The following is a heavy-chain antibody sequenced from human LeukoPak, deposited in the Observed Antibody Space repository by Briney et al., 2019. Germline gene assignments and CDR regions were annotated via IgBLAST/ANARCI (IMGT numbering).Heavy chain of an antibody. Sequence: GGSLRLSCAASGFTFSSYSMNWVRQAPGKGLEWVSSISSSSSYIYYADSVKGRFTISRDNAKNSLYLQMNSLRAEDTAVYYCARDPPYCSSTSCHLSRRGYWGQGTLVTVSS. CDR2: ISSSSSYI. D-gene: IGHD2-2*01. J-gene: IGHJ4*02. CDR3: ARDPPYCSSTSCHLSRRGY. V-gene: IGHV3-21*01. CDR1: GFTFSSYS.